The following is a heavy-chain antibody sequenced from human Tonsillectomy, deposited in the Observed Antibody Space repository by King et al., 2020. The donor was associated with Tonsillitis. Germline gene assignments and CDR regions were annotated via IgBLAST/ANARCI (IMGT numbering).Heavy chain of an antibody. V-gene: IGHV3-23*04. Sequence: EVQLVESGGGLVQPGGSLRITCAASGFTFSSHPMSWVRQAPGKGLEWVSLITSDGESTYYADSVKGRFTISRDNSKNTLSLQMNNLGVEDTAVYHCANPWGSGWYFDLWGRGTLVTVSS. J-gene: IGHJ2*01. D-gene: IGHD7-27*01. CDR2: ITSDGEST. CDR1: GFTFSSHP. CDR3: ANPWGSGWYFDL.